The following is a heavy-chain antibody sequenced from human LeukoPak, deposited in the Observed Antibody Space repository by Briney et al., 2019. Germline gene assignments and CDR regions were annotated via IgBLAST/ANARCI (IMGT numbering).Heavy chain of an antibody. CDR2: ISDGGGST. J-gene: IGHJ4*02. CDR3: AKVSESNYDILTGYYTPYYFDY. D-gene: IGHD3-9*01. V-gene: IGHV3-23*01. CDR1: GFTFSISA. Sequence: GGSLRLSCAASGFTFSISAMSWVRQAPGKGLEWVSGISDGGGSTFYADSVKGRFTISRDNSKNILYLQMNSLRADDTAVYYCAKVSESNYDILTGYYTPYYFDYWGQGTLVTVSS.